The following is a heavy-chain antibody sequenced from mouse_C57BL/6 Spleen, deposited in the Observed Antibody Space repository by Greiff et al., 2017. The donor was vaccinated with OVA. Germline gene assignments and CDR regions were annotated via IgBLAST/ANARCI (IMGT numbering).Heavy chain of an antibody. V-gene: IGHV5-17*01. Sequence: EVKLVESGGGLVKPGGSLKLSCAASGFTFTDYGMHWVRQAPEKGLEWVAYISSGSSTIYYADTVKGRFTISRDNAKNTLFLQMTSVRSEDTAMDYCARDLAMDYWGQGTSVTVSS. CDR2: ISSGSSTI. CDR1: GFTFTDYG. J-gene: IGHJ4*01. CDR3: ARDLAMDY.